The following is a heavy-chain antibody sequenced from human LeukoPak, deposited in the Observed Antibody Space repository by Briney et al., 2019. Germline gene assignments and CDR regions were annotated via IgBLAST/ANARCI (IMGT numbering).Heavy chain of an antibody. CDR3: ARTIFGVTISPHPDAFDI. CDR2: ISAYNGNT. V-gene: IGHV1-18*01. CDR1: GYTLTSYG. J-gene: IGHJ3*02. D-gene: IGHD3-3*01. Sequence: GASVKVSCKASGYTLTSYGISWVRQAPGQGLEWMGWISAYNGNTNYAQKLQGRVTMTTDTSTSTAYMELRSLRSDDTAVYYCARTIFGVTISPHPDAFDIWGQGTMVTVSS.